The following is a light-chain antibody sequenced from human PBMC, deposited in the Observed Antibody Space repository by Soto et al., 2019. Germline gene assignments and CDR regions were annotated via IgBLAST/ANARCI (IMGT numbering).Light chain of an antibody. CDR3: PSYDSSLSGLV. V-gene: IGLV1-40*01. CDR1: SSNIGASYD. J-gene: IGLJ3*02. CDR2: ANT. Sequence: QSVLTQPPSVSGAPGQRVTISCTGSSSNIGASYDVHWYQQVPGTAPKLLIYANTNRPSGVPDRFSGSKSGTSASLAITGVQAEDEADYYCPSYDSSLSGLVFGGGTKLTVL.